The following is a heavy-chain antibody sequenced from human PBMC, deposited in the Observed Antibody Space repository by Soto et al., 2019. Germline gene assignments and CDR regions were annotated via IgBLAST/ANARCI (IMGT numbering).Heavy chain of an antibody. D-gene: IGHD3-3*01. CDR2: ISYDGSNK. J-gene: IGHJ4*02. CDR1: GFTFSSYA. Sequence: GGSLRLSCAASGFTFSSYAMHWVRQAPGKGLEWVAVISYDGSNKYYADSVKGRFTISRDDSKNTLYLQMNSLRAEDTAVYYCERSSYYDFWSGYPDYWGQGTLVTVSS. V-gene: IGHV3-30-3*01. CDR3: ERSSYYDFWSGYPDY.